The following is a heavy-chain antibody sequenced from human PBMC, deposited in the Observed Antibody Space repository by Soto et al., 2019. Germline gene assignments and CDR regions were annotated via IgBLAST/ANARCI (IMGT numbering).Heavy chain of an antibody. CDR3: ARGYDGGGWGYYYYYGMDV. D-gene: IGHD5-12*01. V-gene: IGHV1-3*01. CDR2: FNAGNGNT. CDR1: GYTFTSYA. Sequence: ASVKVSCKASGYTFTSYAMHWVRQAPGQRLLWMGWFNAGNGNTKYSQKFQGRVTITRDTSASTASMELSSRRSEDTAVVYCARGYDGGGWGYYYYYGMDVWGQGTTVTVSS. J-gene: IGHJ6*02.